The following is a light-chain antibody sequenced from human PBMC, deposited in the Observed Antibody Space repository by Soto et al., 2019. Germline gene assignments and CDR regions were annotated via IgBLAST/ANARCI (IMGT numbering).Light chain of an antibody. Sequence: QSALTQPPSASGSPGQSVTISCTGTPSDVGGSNSVSWYQQHPGKAPNLMIYDVNKRPSGVPDRFSGSKSGNTASLTVSGLQAADEAYYYCQSYDNSLSGSWVFGGGTKLTVL. V-gene: IGLV2-8*01. CDR3: QSYDNSLSGSWV. CDR2: DVN. J-gene: IGLJ3*02. CDR1: PSDVGGSNS.